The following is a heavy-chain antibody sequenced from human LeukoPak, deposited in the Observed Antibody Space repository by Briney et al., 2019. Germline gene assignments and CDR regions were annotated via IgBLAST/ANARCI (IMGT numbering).Heavy chain of an antibody. Sequence: GGSLRLSCAAPGFTFSSYGMHWVRQAPGKGLVWVSRIKSDGSNYYADSVKGRFTIFRDNAKNTLYLQMNSLRAEDTAVYYCARGMSGYYGMDVWGQGTTVTVSS. J-gene: IGHJ6*02. V-gene: IGHV3-74*01. CDR1: GFTFSSYG. CDR3: ARGMSGYYGMDV. CDR2: IKSDGSN.